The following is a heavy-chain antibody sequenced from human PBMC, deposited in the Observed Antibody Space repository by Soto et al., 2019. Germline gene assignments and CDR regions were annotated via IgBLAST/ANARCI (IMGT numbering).Heavy chain of an antibody. CDR2: IGTAGDT. CDR3: ARGLATGGYWYFDL. CDR1: GFTFSGYD. V-gene: IGHV3-13*01. Sequence: LRLSCAASGFTFSGYDMHWVRQPTGNSLEWVSAIGTAGDTYYPGSVKGRFTISRENAKNSLYLQMNSLRAGDTAVYYCARGLATGGYWYFDLWGRGTLVTVSS. D-gene: IGHD2-15*01. J-gene: IGHJ2*01.